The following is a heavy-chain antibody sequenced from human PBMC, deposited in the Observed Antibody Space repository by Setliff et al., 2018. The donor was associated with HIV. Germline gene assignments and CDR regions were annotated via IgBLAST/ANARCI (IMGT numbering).Heavy chain of an antibody. D-gene: IGHD4-17*01. V-gene: IGHV4-34*01. CDR1: GGSFSNYY. Sequence: PSQTLSLTCTVYGGSFSNYYTNWIRQPPGKGLEWIGELSPSGTTRSNPSLQSRVTISLDTSNNQFSLKLASVTAADTAMYYCASFFVTTVTNQDYWGQGTPVTVSS. CDR3: ASFFVTTVTNQDY. CDR2: LSPSGTT. J-gene: IGHJ4*02.